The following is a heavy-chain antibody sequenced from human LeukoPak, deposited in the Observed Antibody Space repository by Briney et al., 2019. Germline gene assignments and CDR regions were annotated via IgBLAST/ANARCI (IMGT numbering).Heavy chain of an antibody. CDR1: GYRFTNHW. V-gene: IGHV5-51*01. CDR3: ARHYDFLTGPTD. CDR2: IYPGDSDT. D-gene: IGHD3-9*01. Sequence: GESLKISCKGSGYRFTNHWIGWVRQMPGKGLEWMGIIYPGDSDTKYSPSFQGQVTISADKSISTAYLQWSILKASDTAMYYCARHYDFLTGPTDWGQGTLVTVSS. J-gene: IGHJ4*02.